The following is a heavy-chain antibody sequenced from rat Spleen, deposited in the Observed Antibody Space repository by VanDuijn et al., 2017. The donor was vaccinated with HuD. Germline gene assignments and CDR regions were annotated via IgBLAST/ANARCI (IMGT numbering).Heavy chain of an antibody. J-gene: IGHJ2*01. D-gene: IGHD1-11*01. Sequence: QVQLKESGPGLVQPSQTPSLTCTVSGFSLLSYSVHWIRQPPGKGLEWMGGIWGDGSSDYNSVLKFRLSISRDSSKSQVYLKMNSLQTEDTAIYFCTPLTLDYWGQGVMVTVSS. CDR2: IWGDGSS. CDR1: GFSLLSYS. CDR3: TPLTLDY. V-gene: IGHV2-1*01.